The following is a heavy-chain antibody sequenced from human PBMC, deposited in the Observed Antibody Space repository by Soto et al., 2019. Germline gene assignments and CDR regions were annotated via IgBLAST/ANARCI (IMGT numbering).Heavy chain of an antibody. V-gene: IGHV1-2*02. CDR3: AREGYCSSTSCYIDNY. CDR2: INPNSGGT. CDR1: GYTFAGYY. D-gene: IGHD2-2*02. J-gene: IGHJ4*02. Sequence: ASVNVSCTASGYTFAGYYMHWVRQAPGQGLEWMGWINPNSGGTNYAQKFQGRVTMTRDTSISTAYMELSRLRSDDTAVYYCAREGYCSSTSCYIDNYWGQGTLVTVSS.